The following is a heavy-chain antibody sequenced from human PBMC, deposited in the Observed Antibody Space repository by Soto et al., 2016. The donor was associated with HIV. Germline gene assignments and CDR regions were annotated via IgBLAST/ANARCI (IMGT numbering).Heavy chain of an antibody. CDR3: ARRGSGLRVRVY. V-gene: IGHV3-21*01. J-gene: IGHJ4*02. D-gene: IGHD3-16*01. CDR1: GFTFSSYS. Sequence: EVQLVESGGGLVKPGGSLRLSCAASGFTFSSYSMNWVRQAPGKGLEWVSSISSSSSYIYYADSVKGRFTISRDNAKNSLYLQMNSLRAEDTAVYYCARRGSGLRVRVYWGQGTLVTVSS. CDR2: ISSSSSYI.